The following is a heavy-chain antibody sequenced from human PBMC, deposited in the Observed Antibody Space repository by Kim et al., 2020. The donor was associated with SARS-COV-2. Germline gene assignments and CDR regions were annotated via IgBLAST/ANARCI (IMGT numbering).Heavy chain of an antibody. V-gene: IGHV4-59*13. CDR3: ARDDAGAVDI. J-gene: IGHJ3*02. D-gene: IGHD3-10*01. Sequence: SETLSLTCTVSGGSISSYYWSWIRQPPGKGLEWIGYIYYSGSTNYNPSLKSRVTISVDTSKNQFSLKLSSVTAADTAVYYCARDDAGAVDIWGQGTMVTVSS. CDR1: GGSISSYY. CDR2: IYYSGST.